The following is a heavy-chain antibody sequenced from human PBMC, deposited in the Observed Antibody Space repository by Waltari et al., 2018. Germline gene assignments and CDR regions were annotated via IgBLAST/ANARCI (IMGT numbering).Heavy chain of an antibody. CDR1: GYSFTDYW. J-gene: IGHJ4*02. CDR3: ARRPAKTGASFDY. V-gene: IGHV5-51*01. CDR2: FNPVNSDS. Sequence: EVQLVQSGAEVKKPGESLKISCTGSGYSFTDYWIGWVRQMPGKGLEWMGLFNPVNSDSRYSPSFQGQVTISVDNTISTAYLQWSSLRASDTAMYYCARRPAKTGASFDYWGPGTLVTVSS. D-gene: IGHD1-26*01.